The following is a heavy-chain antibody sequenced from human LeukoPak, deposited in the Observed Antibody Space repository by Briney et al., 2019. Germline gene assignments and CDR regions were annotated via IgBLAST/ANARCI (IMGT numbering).Heavy chain of an antibody. Sequence: PGRSLRLSCAASGFTFDDYAMHWVRQAPGRGLEWVSGISWNGGSLGYADSVKGRFTISRDNAKNSLYLQMNSLRAEDTAVYYCARERDCGGDCSNAFDYWGQGTLVTVSS. D-gene: IGHD2-21*02. J-gene: IGHJ4*02. CDR2: ISWNGGSL. CDR3: ARERDCGGDCSNAFDY. CDR1: GFTFDDYA. V-gene: IGHV3-9*01.